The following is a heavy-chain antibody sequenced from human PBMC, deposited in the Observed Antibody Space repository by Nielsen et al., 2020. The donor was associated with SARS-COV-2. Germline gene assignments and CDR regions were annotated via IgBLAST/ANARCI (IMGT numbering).Heavy chain of an antibody. J-gene: IGHJ4*02. CDR1: GYTFTSYD. CDR3: ARGPYSSGWYPDY. CDR2: MNPNSGNT. V-gene: IGHV1-8*01. D-gene: IGHD6-19*01. Sequence: ASVKVSCKASGYTFTSYDINWVRQAPGQGLEWMGWMNPNSGNTGYAQKFQGRVTMTRNTSISTAYMELSSLRSEDTAVYYCARGPYSSGWYPDYWGQGTLVTVSS.